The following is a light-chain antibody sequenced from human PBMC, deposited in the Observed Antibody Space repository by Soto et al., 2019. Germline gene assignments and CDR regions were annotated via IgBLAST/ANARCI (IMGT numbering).Light chain of an antibody. CDR2: DAS. CDR1: QSVSSY. J-gene: IGKJ4*01. V-gene: IGKV3-11*01. Sequence: EIVLTQSPATLSLSPGERATLSCRASQSVSSYLAWYQQKPGQAPRLLNYDASNRATGIPARFSGSGSGTDFTLTISSLEPEDCAVYYRQQSSNWLTFGGGTKVDIK. CDR3: QQSSNWLT.